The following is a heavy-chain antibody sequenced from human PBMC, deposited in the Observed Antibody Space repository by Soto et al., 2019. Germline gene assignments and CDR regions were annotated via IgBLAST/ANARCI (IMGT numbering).Heavy chain of an antibody. J-gene: IGHJ6*03. D-gene: IGHD2-15*01. CDR3: ARAGRATRKYYYYYYMDV. V-gene: IGHV1-8*01. CDR1: GYTFTSYD. CDR2: MNPNSGNT. Sequence: ASVKVSCKASGYTFTSYDINWVRQATGQGLEWMGWMNPNSGNTGYAQKFQGRVTMTRNTSISTAYMELSSLRSEDTAVYYFARAGRATRKYYYYYYMDVWGKGTTVTVSS.